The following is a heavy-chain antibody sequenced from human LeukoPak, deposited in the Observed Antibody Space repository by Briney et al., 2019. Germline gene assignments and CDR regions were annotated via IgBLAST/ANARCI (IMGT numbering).Heavy chain of an antibody. CDR1: GFTFSGYG. V-gene: IGHV3-30*02. CDR2: MRYDGSNR. D-gene: IGHD3-9*01. J-gene: IGHJ6*03. CDR3: AKGVKVPLLRYFSYYMDV. Sequence: HPGGSLRLSCAASGFTFSGYGMHWVRQTTGKGREWVAFMRYDGSNRNYADSVKGRFTISRDNSKNTLYLQMNSLRAEDTAVYYCAKGVKVPLLRYFSYYMDVWGKGTTVTISS.